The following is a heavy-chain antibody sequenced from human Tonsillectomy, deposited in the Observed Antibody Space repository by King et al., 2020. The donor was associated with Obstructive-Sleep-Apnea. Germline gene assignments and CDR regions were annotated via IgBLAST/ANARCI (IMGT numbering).Heavy chain of an antibody. CDR2: ISYDGSNK. CDR1: GFTFSSYA. V-gene: IGHV3-30*04. Sequence: VQLVESGGGVVQPGRSLRLSCAASGFTFSSYAIHWVRQAPGKGLEWVAVISYDGSNKYYADSVKGRFTISRDNSKNTLYLQMNSLRAEDTAVYYCARARFHPEDYDSSGWGYFDYWGQGTLVTVSS. J-gene: IGHJ4*02. D-gene: IGHD3-22*01. CDR3: ARARFHPEDYDSSGWGYFDY.